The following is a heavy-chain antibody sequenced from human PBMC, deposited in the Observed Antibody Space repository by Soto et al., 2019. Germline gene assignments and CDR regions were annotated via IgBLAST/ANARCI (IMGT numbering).Heavy chain of an antibody. D-gene: IGHD2-2*01. CDR3: ARAEVKRGRTYCSSNSCVYYFDS. J-gene: IGHJ4*02. Sequence: QVQLQESGPGLVKPSQTLSLTCTVSGGSISSDSFYWNWIRQLPGEGLEWIGYIYHTGNTYYNPSLKSRVTMSVDTSKNQFSLNLSSVTAADTAVYSCARAEVKRGRTYCSSNSCVYYFDSWGQGTLVTVSS. V-gene: IGHV4-31*03. CDR2: IYHTGNT. CDR1: GGSISSDSFY.